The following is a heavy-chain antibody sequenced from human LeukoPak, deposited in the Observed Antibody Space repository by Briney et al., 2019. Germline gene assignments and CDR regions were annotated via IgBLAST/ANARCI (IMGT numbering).Heavy chain of an antibody. D-gene: IGHD3-22*01. CDR2: INPNSGGT. CDR3: ARELFYDSSGYYYIPPAFDI. V-gene: IGHV1-2*02. Sequence: ASVKVSCKASGYTFTGYYMHWVRQAPGQGLEWMGWINPNSGGTNYAQKFQGRVTMTRDTSISTAYMELSRLRSGDTAVYYCARELFYDSSGYYYIPPAFDIWGQGTMVTVSS. J-gene: IGHJ3*02. CDR1: GYTFTGYY.